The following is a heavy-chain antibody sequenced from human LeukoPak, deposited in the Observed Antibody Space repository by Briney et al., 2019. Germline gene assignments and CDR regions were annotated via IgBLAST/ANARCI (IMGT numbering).Heavy chain of an antibody. J-gene: IGHJ6*03. V-gene: IGHV3-53*01. CDR3: ARDKAAAGLRGYYYYYMDV. CDR2: IYSGGST. CDR1: GFTVSSNY. D-gene: IGHD6-13*01. Sequence: GGSLRLSCAASGFTVSSNYMSWVRQAPGKGLEWVSVIYSGGSTYYADSVKGRFTISRDNSKNTLYLQMNSLRAEDTAVYYCARDKAAAGLRGYYYYYMDVWGKGTTVTISS.